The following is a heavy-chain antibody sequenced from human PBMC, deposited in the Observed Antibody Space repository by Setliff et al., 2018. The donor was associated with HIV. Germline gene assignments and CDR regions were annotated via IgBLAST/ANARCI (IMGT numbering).Heavy chain of an antibody. CDR3: ARGITVEWDLLGAFDI. V-gene: IGHV4-59*08. J-gene: IGHJ3*02. Sequence: PSETLSLTCTVSDGPINNYWWNWIRQSPGKGLEWIGFGHHSGTFSYNPSLNSRFTISIDTSKNQFSLKATSVTAADTAVYYCARGITVEWDLLGAFDIWGQGTMVTVSS. D-gene: IGHD1-26*01. CDR2: GHHSGTF. CDR1: DGPINNYW.